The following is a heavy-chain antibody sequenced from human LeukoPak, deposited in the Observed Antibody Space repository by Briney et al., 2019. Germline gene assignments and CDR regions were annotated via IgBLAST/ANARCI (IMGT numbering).Heavy chain of an antibody. Sequence: PSETLSLTCTVSGGSVSSGSYYWSWIRQPPGKGLEWIGYIYYSGSTYYNPSLKSRVTISVDTSKNQFSLKLSSVTAADTAVYYCARDLLNEGNHLDYWGQGTLVTVSS. D-gene: IGHD4-23*01. V-gene: IGHV4-30-4*08. CDR1: GGSVSSGSYY. J-gene: IGHJ4*02. CDR3: ARDLLNEGNHLDY. CDR2: IYYSGST.